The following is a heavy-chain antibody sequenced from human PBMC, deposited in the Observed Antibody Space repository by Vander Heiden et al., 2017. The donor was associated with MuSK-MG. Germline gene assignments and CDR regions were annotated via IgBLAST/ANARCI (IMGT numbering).Heavy chain of an antibody. V-gene: IGHV1-8*01. J-gene: IGHJ6*01. CDR1: GYTFTSYD. D-gene: IGHD2-21*01. CDR3: AKLFWRLHAGHGMDV. Sequence: QVQLVQSGAEVKKPGASVKVSCKASGYTFTSYDINWVRQATGQGLEWMGWMNPNSGNTGYAQKGQGRVTMTRNTSISTAYMELSRLRSEDTAVYYCAKLFWRLHAGHGMDVWGQGTTVTDYS. CDR2: MNPNSGNT.